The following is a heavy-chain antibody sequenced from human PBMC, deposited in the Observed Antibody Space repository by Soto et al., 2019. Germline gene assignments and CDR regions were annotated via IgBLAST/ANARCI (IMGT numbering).Heavy chain of an antibody. CDR2: IIPNIGRA. D-gene: IGHD2-15*01. Sequence: SVKLSCKDSGGTFSSYAMSWVRQAPGQGLEWMGGIIPNIGRANYAQKFQGRVTMTGDTSISTAYMELSRLRSEDTAVYYCARGHARSLYCSGGSCYSNWFDPWGQGTLVTVSS. CDR3: ARGHARSLYCSGGSCYSNWFDP. V-gene: IGHV1-69*10. J-gene: IGHJ5*02. CDR1: GGTFSSYA.